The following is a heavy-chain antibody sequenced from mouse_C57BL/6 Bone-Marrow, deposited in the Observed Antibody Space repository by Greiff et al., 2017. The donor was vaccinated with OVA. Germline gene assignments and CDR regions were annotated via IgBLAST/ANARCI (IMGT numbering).Heavy chain of an antibody. CDR3: ARRDYYGGFAY. CDR1: GYTFTSYD. V-gene: IGHV1-85*01. J-gene: IGHJ3*01. D-gene: IGHD1-1*01. CDR2: IYPRDGST. Sequence: QVQLQQSGPELVKPGASVKLSCKASGYTFTSYDINWVKQRPGQGLEWIGWIYPRDGSTKYNEKFKGKATLTVYTSSSTAYMELHSLTSEDSAVYFCARRDYYGGFAYWGQGTLVTVSA.